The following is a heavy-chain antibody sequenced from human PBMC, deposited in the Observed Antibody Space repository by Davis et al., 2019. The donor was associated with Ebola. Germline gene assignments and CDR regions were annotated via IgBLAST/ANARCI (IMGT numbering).Heavy chain of an antibody. V-gene: IGHV3-48*02. D-gene: IGHD2-15*01. J-gene: IGHJ6*02. CDR1: GFPFSDYS. CDR3: ARRILSPSGGGMDV. CDR2: IGASSDHI. Sequence: ESLMISCAASGFPFSDYSMYWVRQAPGKGLECVSHIGASSDHISYADSVKDRFIISRDNAHSSLYLQLNSLRDEDTAVYFCARRILSPSGGGMDVWGRGTTVIVSS.